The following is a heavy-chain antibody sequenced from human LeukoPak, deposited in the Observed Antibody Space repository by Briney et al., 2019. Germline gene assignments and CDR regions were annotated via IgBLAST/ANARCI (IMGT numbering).Heavy chain of an antibody. V-gene: IGHV3-21*01. CDR3: ARDSDWDDAFDI. Sequence: EPGGSLRLSCAASGFTFSSYSMNWVRQAPGKGLEWVSPISSSSSCIYYADSVKGRFTISRDNAKNSLYLQMNSLRAVDTAVYYCARDSDWDDAFDIWGQGTMVTVSS. CDR2: ISSSSSCI. CDR1: GFTFSSYS. D-gene: IGHD3-9*01. J-gene: IGHJ3*02.